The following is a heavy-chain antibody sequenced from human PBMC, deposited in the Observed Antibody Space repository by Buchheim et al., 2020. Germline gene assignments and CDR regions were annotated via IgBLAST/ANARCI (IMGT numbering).Heavy chain of an antibody. V-gene: IGHV3-48*01. D-gene: IGHD5-18*01. J-gene: IGHJ4*02. CDR1: GFTFSSYS. Sequence: EVQLVESGGGLVQPGGSLRLSCAASGFTFSSYSMNWVRQAPGKGLEWVSYISSSSSTIYYADSVKGRFTISRDNAKNSLSLQMNSLRAEDTAVYYCAREGYSYGILLGYFDYWGQGTL. CDR3: AREGYSYGILLGYFDY. CDR2: ISSSSSTI.